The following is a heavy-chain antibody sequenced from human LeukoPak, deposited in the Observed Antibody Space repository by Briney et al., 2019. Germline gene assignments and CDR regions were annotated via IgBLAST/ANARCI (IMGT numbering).Heavy chain of an antibody. Sequence: GGSLRLSCVASGFTFSSYEMNWVRQAPGKGLEWVSSITSSSSYIFYADSVKGRFTISRDNAKNSLFLQMNSLRGEDTAMYYCARDYNWSHDYWGQGTLVTVTS. D-gene: IGHD1-1*01. V-gene: IGHV3-21*01. J-gene: IGHJ4*02. CDR1: GFTFSSYE. CDR2: ITSSSSYI. CDR3: ARDYNWSHDY.